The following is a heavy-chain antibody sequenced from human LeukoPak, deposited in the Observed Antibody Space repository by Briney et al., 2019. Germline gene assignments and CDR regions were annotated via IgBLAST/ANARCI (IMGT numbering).Heavy chain of an antibody. D-gene: IGHD2-15*01. CDR1: GFTVSSNY. CDR3: AKGEYCSGGSCYYYYGMDV. CDR2: IYSGGST. J-gene: IGHJ6*02. V-gene: IGHV3-53*01. Sequence: PGGSLRLSCAASGFTVSSNYMSWVRQAPGKGLEWVSVIYSGGSTYYADSVKGRFTISRDNSKNTLYLQMNSLRAEDTAVYYCAKGEYCSGGSCYYYYGMDVWGQGTTVTVSS.